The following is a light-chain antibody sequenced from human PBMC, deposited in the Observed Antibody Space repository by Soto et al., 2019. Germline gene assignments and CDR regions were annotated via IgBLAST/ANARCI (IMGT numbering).Light chain of an antibody. J-gene: IGKJ3*01. CDR1: QYIAHY. CDR3: QHTYTTPFT. V-gene: IGKV1-39*01. CDR2: GAS. Sequence: DIQLTQSPSSLSASVGDRVTISCRASQYIAHYLSWYQHKPGKAPKLLIYGASTLQSGAPSRFSGSGSGTDFVLTISSLQPEDFATYSCQHTYTTPFTFGPGTKVDIK.